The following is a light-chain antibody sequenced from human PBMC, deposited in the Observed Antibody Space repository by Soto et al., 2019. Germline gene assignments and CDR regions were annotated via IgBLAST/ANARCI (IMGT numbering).Light chain of an antibody. CDR1: QGIRDG. CDR2: ATS. CDR3: LQYNSYPWT. V-gene: IGKV1-17*01. J-gene: IGKJ1*01. Sequence: DIQMAQSPSSLSASVGDRVTITCRASQGIRDGLGWYQLKPGKVPKRLIYATSTLQSGVPSRFSGSGSGTEFTLTINSLQPEDFATYSCLQYNSYPWTFGQGTRVDIK.